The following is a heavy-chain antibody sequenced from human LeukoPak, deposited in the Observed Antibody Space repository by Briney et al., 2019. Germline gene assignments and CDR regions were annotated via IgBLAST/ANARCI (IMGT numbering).Heavy chain of an antibody. CDR2: IIPIFGTA. D-gene: IGHD3-10*01. V-gene: IGHV1-69*13. CDR3: ARGRGEILLWTFDI. CDR1: GRTFSIYA. J-gene: IGHJ3*02. Sequence: PVKVSCTPSGRTFSIYAISWVRQAPGQGLEWMGGIIPIFGTANYAQKFQGRGTITADESTSTAYMELSSLRSEDTAVYYCARGRGEILLWTFDIWGQGTMVTVSS.